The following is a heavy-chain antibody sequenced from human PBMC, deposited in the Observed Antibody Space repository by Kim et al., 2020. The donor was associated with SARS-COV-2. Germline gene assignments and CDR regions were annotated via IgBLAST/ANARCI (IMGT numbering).Heavy chain of an antibody. J-gene: IGHJ3*02. CDR1: GFTFSSYA. CDR3: AKDRLRGYSYGDDAFDI. V-gene: IGHV3-23*01. Sequence: GGSLRLSCAASGFTFSSYAMSWVRQAPGKGLEWVSAISGSGGSTYYADSVKGRFTISRDNSKNTLYLQMNSLRAEDTAVYYCAKDRLRGYSYGDDAFDIWGQGTMVTVSS. D-gene: IGHD5-18*01. CDR2: ISGSGGST.